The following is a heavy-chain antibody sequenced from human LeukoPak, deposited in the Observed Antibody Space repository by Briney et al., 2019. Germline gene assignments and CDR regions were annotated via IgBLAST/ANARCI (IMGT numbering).Heavy chain of an antibody. CDR3: ARGDGGYSYSYYFDY. D-gene: IGHD5-18*01. V-gene: IGHV1-69*13. J-gene: IGHJ4*02. CDR2: FIPIFGPA. CDR1: GGTFSKYA. Sequence: GASVKVSCTASGGTFSKYAVSWVRQAPGQGLEWMGGFIPIFGPANYAQKFQGRVTITADESTSTAYMELSSLRSEDTAVYYCARGDGGYSYSYYFDYWGQGTLVTVSS.